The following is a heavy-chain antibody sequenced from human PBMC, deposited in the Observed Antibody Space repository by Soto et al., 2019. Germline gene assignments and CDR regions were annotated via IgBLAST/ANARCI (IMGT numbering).Heavy chain of an antibody. J-gene: IGHJ4*02. V-gene: IGHV1-69*12. D-gene: IGHD4-17*01. CDR2: IILPFGTP. Sequence: QVRLVQSGAEVKKPGSSVKVSCKASGGTFSNYAISWVRQAPGQGLEWMGGIILPFGTPNYAQKFQGRVTITADESMTTAYMELSGLRSEDTAVYYWARGPDYAGYFDYWGRGTLVTVSS. CDR3: ARGPDYAGYFDY. CDR1: GGTFSNYA.